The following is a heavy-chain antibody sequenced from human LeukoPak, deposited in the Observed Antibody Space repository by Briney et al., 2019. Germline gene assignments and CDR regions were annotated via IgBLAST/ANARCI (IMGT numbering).Heavy chain of an antibody. CDR2: IYYSGST. Sequence: SETLSLTCTVSGGSISSYYWSSIRQPPGKGLEWIGYIYYSGSTNYNPSLKSRVTISVDTSKNQFSLKLSSVTAADTAVYYCARKGLGYGDYESNYYYGMDVWGRGTTVTVSS. CDR1: GGSISSYY. V-gene: IGHV4-59*01. D-gene: IGHD4-17*01. J-gene: IGHJ6*02. CDR3: ARKGLGYGDYESNYYYGMDV.